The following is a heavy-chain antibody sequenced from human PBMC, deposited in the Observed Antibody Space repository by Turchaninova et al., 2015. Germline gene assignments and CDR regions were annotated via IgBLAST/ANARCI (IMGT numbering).Heavy chain of an antibody. V-gene: IGHV4-59*08. CDR2: NYYRGST. D-gene: IGHD3-9*01. Sequence: QVQLQESGPGLVKPSETLSLTCTVSGGSISGSYWSWIRQPPGKGLEGFGVNYYRGSTNYNPSLKSRVTISVDTSKNQFALKLGSVTAADTAVYYCARRGGILTGAFDYWGQGTLVTVSS. CDR1: GGSISGSY. CDR3: ARRGGILTGAFDY. J-gene: IGHJ4*02.